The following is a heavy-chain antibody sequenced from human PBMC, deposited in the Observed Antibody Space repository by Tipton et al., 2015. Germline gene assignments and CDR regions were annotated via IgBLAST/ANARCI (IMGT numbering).Heavy chain of an antibody. D-gene: IGHD4-23*01. Sequence: LRLSCTVSSDSINKYYWSWIRQPPGKELQWIGYIQYSGGTNYSPSLESRVSMSVDTSKTQFSLEMRSVTATDTAVYYCARARGRHGGLFDSWGQGTLVTVSS. CDR3: ARARGRHGGLFDS. CDR1: SDSINKYY. V-gene: IGHV4-59*01. J-gene: IGHJ4*02. CDR2: IQYSGGT.